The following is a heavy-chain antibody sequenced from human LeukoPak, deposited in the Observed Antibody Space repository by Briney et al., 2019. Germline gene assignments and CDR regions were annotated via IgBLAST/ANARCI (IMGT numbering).Heavy chain of an antibody. J-gene: IGHJ6*04. CDR3: AREGGGVVVVPAAMFEVSYYGMDV. CDR1: GFTFSSYE. V-gene: IGHV3-48*03. D-gene: IGHD2-2*01. CDR2: ISSSGSTI. Sequence: GGSLRLSCAASGFTFSSYEMNWVRQAPGKGLEWVSYISSSGSTIYYADSVKGRFTISGDNAKNSLYLQMNSLRAEDTAVYYCAREGGGVVVVPAAMFEVSYYGMDVWGKGTTVTVSS.